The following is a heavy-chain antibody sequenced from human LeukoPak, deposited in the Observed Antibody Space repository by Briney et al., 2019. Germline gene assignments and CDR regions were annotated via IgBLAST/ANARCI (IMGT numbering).Heavy chain of an antibody. J-gene: IGHJ3*02. CDR2: ISSTVITT. D-gene: IGHD3-10*01. CDR1: GFTFSDYY. Sequence: PGGSLRLSCAASGFTFSDYYMSWIRQAPGKGLEWVSYISSTVITTYYADSVKGRFTISRHNSKNTLYLQMNSLRAEDTAVYYCARSAKFGDHSDAFDIWGQGTMATVSS. CDR3: ARSAKFGDHSDAFDI. V-gene: IGHV3-11*01.